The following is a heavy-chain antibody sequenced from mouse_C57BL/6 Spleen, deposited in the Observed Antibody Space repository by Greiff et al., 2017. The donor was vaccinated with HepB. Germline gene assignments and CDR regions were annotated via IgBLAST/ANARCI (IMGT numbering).Heavy chain of an antibody. Sequence: QVQLQQPGAELVKPGASVKLSCKASGYTFTSYWMHWVKQRPGRGLEWIGRIDPNSGGTKYNEKFKSKATLTVDKPSSTAYMQLSSLTSEDSAVYYCARGDSLANWDWYFDYWGQGTTLTVSS. V-gene: IGHV1-72*01. CDR3: ARGDSLANWDWYFDY. J-gene: IGHJ2*01. CDR2: IDPNSGGT. CDR1: GYTFTSYW. D-gene: IGHD4-1*01.